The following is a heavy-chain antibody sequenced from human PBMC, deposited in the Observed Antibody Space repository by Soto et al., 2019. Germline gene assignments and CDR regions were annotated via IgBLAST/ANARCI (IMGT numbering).Heavy chain of an antibody. CDR2: IYYSGST. J-gene: IGHJ5*02. V-gene: IGHV4-59*12. D-gene: IGHD6-13*01. Sequence: SETPSLTCTVSGGSISSYYWSWIRQPPGKGLEWIGYIYYSGSTNYNPSLKSRVTISVDTSKNQFSLKLSSVTAADTAVYYCARGLKVVGVAAAGTGWFDPWGQGTLVTLSS. CDR1: GGSISSYY. CDR3: ARGLKVVGVAAAGTGWFDP.